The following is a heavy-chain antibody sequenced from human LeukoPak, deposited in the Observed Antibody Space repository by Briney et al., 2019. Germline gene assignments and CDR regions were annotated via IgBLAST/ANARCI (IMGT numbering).Heavy chain of an antibody. V-gene: IGHV1-2*04. Sequence: ASVKVSCKASGYTFTGYYMHWVRQAPGQGLEWMGWINPNSGGTNYAQKFQGWVTMTRDTSICTAYMELSRLRSDDTAVYYCARDLRDYYGSGYYYYYGMDVWGQGTTVTVSS. CDR1: GYTFTGYY. J-gene: IGHJ6*02. D-gene: IGHD3-10*01. CDR2: INPNSGGT. CDR3: ARDLRDYYGSGYYYYYGMDV.